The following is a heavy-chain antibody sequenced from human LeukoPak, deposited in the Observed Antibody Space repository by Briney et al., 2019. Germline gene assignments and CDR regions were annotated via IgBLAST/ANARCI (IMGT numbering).Heavy chain of an antibody. J-gene: IGHJ5*02. V-gene: IGHV4-30-2*01. Sequence: SETLSLTCAVSGGSTSSGGYSWSWIRQPPGKGLEWIGYIYHSGSTYYNPSLKSRVTISVDRSKNQFFLKLSSVTAADTAVYYCARAYYGSGSYYEWRFDPWGQGTLVTVSS. D-gene: IGHD3-10*01. CDR3: ARAYYGSGSYYEWRFDP. CDR1: GGSTSSGGYS. CDR2: IYHSGST.